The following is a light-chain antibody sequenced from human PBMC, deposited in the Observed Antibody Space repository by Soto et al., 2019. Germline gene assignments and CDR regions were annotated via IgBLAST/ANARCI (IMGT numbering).Light chain of an antibody. CDR1: QSVRSH. V-gene: IGKV3-15*01. CDR3: QQYDAWPFT. Sequence: EIVVTQSPATLSVSPGDRVTLYCRASQSVRSHLAWYRQRPGQAPRLLISDASSRATGIPGRFSGSGSGTEFVLTISSLQSEDFAIYYCQQYDAWPFTFGGGTKVEIK. CDR2: DAS. J-gene: IGKJ4*01.